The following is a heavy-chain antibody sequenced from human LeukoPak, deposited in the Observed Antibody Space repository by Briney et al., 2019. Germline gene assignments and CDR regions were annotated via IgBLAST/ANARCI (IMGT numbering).Heavy chain of an antibody. V-gene: IGHV3-21*01. CDR2: ISSSSSYI. Sequence: GRSLRLSCAASGFTFSSYSMNWVRQAPGKGLEWVSSISSSSSYIYYADSVKGRFTISRDNAKNSLYLQMNSLRAEDTAVYYCARDGNYYGSGYKDYFDYWGQGTLVTVSS. CDR1: GFTFSSYS. CDR3: ARDGNYYGSGYKDYFDY. J-gene: IGHJ4*02. D-gene: IGHD3-10*01.